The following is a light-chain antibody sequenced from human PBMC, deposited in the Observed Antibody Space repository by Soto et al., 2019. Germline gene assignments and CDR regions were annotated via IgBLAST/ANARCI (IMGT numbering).Light chain of an antibody. CDR1: QSISSW. V-gene: IGKV1-5*03. Sequence: DIQMTQSPSTLSASVGDRVTITCRASQSISSWLAWYQQKPGKAPKLLIYKASSLESGVPSRLSGSGSGTEFTLTISSPQPDDFATYYCQQYNSYSRTFGQGTKVEIK. J-gene: IGKJ1*01. CDR3: QQYNSYSRT. CDR2: KAS.